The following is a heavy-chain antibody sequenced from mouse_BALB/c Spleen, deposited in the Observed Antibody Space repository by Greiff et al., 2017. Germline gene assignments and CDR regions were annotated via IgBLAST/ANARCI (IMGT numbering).Heavy chain of an antibody. D-gene: IGHD2-1*01. CDR2: ISYSGST. V-gene: IGHV3-2*02. CDR1: GYSITSDYA. Sequence: EVKLQESGPGLVKPSQSLSLTCTVTGYSITSDYAWNWIRQFPGNKLEWMGYISYSGSTSYNPSLKSRISITRDTSKNQFFLQLNSVTTEDTATYYCARSEGNPFAYWGQGTLVTVSA. J-gene: IGHJ3*01. CDR3: ARSEGNPFAY.